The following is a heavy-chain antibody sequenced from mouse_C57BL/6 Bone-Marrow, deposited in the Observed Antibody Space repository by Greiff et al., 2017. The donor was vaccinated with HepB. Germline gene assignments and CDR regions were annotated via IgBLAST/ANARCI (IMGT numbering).Heavy chain of an antibody. CDR3: ARGDYYGYYYAMDY. V-gene: IGHV5-17*03. CDR1: GFTFSDYG. CDR2: ISSGSSNI. Sequence: DVKLVESGGGLVKPGGSLKLSCAASGFTFSDYGMHWVRQAPEKGLEWVAYISSGSSNIYYADTVKGRFTFSRDNAKNTLYLQMSHLKSEDTAMYYCARGDYYGYYYAMDYWGQGTSVTVSS. J-gene: IGHJ4*01. D-gene: IGHD1-1*01.